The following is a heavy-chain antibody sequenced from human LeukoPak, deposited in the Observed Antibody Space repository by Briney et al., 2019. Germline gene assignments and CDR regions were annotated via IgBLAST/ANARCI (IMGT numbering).Heavy chain of an antibody. V-gene: IGHV1-46*01. Sequence: ASVKVSCKSSGYTFTSYYIHWVRQAPGQGLEWMGIINPSGGGTTYAQKFQGRVTMTRDTSISTAYMELSRLRSDDTAVYYCARFIVVVPAATQDAFDIWGQGTMVTVSS. J-gene: IGHJ3*02. CDR1: GYTFTSYY. D-gene: IGHD2-2*01. CDR3: ARFIVVVPAATQDAFDI. CDR2: INPSGGGT.